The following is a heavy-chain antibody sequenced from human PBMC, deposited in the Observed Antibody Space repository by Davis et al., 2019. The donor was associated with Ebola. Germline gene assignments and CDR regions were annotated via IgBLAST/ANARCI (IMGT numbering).Heavy chain of an antibody. Sequence: SETLSLTCAVSGGSISSGGYSWSWIRQPPGKGLEWIGYIYHSGSTYYNPSLKSRVTISVDTSENQFSLKLRSATAADTAIYYCARELNSDGWHGFDYWGPGALVTVSS. CDR2: IYHSGST. CDR1: GGSISSGGYS. V-gene: IGHV4-30-2*01. D-gene: IGHD2-15*01. CDR3: ARELNSDGWHGFDY. J-gene: IGHJ4*02.